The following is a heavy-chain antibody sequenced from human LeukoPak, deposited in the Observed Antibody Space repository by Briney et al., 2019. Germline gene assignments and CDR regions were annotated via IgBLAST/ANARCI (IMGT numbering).Heavy chain of an antibody. V-gene: IGHV3-49*04. CDR2: IRRRAFGETA. D-gene: IGHD6-13*01. Sequence: GGSLRLSCTASGFTFGDYAVSWVRRAPGRGLEWVGLIRRRAFGETADYAASVKGRFTISRDDSKSIAYLQMNSLKTEDTAVYYCTREGAAAAYGMDVWGQGTTVTVSS. J-gene: IGHJ6*02. CDR1: GFTFGDYA. CDR3: TREGAAAAYGMDV.